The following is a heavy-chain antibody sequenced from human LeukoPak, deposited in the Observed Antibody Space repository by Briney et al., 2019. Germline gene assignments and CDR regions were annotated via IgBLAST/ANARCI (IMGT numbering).Heavy chain of an antibody. Sequence: GGSLRLSCAASGFTFRSYAMSWVRQAPGKGLEWVSAISGSGGSTYYADSVKGRFTISRDNSKNTLYLQMNSLRAEDTAVYYCAKDQISGFPVYYYGMDVWGQGTTVTVSS. J-gene: IGHJ6*02. D-gene: IGHD3-3*01. CDR3: AKDQISGFPVYYYGMDV. CDR2: ISGSGGST. CDR1: GFTFRSYA. V-gene: IGHV3-23*01.